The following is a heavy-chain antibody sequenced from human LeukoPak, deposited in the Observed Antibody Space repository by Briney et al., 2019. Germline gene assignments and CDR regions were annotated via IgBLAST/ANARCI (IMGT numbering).Heavy chain of an antibody. D-gene: IGHD6-6*01. CDR1: GGSISSSNW. CDR3: ARVWIAARVKKWAFDI. J-gene: IGHJ3*02. Sequence: SETLSLTCAVSGGSISSSNWWSWVRQPPGKGLEWIGEINHSGSTNYNPSLKSRVTISVDTSKSQFSLKLSSVTAADTAVYYCARVWIAARVKKWAFDIWGQGTMVTVSS. V-gene: IGHV4-4*02. CDR2: INHSGST.